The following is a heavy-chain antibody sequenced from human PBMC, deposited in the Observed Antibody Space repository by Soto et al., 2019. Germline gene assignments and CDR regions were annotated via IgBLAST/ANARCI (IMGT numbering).Heavy chain of an antibody. CDR2: IKQDGSEK. Sequence: EVQLVESGGGLVQPGGSLRLSCAASGFTFSSYWMSWVRQAPGKGLEWVANIKQDGSEKYYVDSVKGRFTISRDNAKNSVYLQMNSLRAEDTAVYYCAREKLGVVAATRWFDPWGQGTLVTVSS. J-gene: IGHJ5*02. D-gene: IGHD2-15*01. V-gene: IGHV3-7*01. CDR1: GFTFSSYW. CDR3: AREKLGVVAATRWFDP.